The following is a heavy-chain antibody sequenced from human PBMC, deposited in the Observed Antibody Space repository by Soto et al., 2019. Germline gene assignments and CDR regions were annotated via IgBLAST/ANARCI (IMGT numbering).Heavy chain of an antibody. CDR1: GFTFSSYG. J-gene: IGHJ6*02. V-gene: IGHV3-30*18. CDR3: AKGLSHYYYYYGMDV. D-gene: IGHD3-10*01. Sequence: GGSLRLSCAASGFTFSSYGMHWVRQAPGKGLEWVAVISYDGSNKYYADSVKGRFTISRDNSKNTLYLQMNSLRAEDTAVYYCAKGLSHYYYYYGMDVWGQGTTVTVSS. CDR2: ISYDGSNK.